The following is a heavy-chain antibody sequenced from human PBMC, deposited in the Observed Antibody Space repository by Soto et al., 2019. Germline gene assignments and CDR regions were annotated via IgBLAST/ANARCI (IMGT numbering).Heavy chain of an antibody. CDR3: TTGSRRMLHGFDY. V-gene: IGHV3-15*07. CDR1: GFTFSNAW. CDR2: IKSKTDGGTT. D-gene: IGHD2-15*01. Sequence: EVQLVESGGGLVKPGGSLRLSCAASGFTFSNAWMNWVRQAPGKGLEWVGRIKSKTDGGTTDYAAPVKGRFTISRDDSKNTLYLQMNSLKTEDTAVYYCTTGSRRMLHGFDYWGQGTLVTVSS. J-gene: IGHJ4*02.